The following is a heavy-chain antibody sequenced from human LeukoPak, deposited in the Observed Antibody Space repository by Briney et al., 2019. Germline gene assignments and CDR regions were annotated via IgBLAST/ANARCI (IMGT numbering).Heavy chain of an antibody. CDR2: ISSSSSTI. V-gene: IGHV3-48*01. D-gene: IGHD2-21*02. CDR1: GFTFSSYS. Sequence: GGSLRLSCAASGFTFSSYSMNWVRQAPGKGLEWVSYISSSSSTIYYADSVKGRFTISRDNSKNTLYLQMNSLRAEDTAVYYCARDDFSRYWGQGTLVTVSS. J-gene: IGHJ4*02. CDR3: ARDDFSRY.